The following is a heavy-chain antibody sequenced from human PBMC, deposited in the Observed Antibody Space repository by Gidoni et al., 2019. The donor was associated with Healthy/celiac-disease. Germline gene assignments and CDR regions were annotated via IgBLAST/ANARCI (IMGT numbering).Heavy chain of an antibody. V-gene: IGHV3-30*04. Sequence: QVQLVEAGGGVAQPGRSLRLSCAASGFTCSSYAMHWLRQAPGKGLEWVAVISYDGSNKYYADSVKGRFTISRDNSKNTLYLQMNSLRAEDTAVYYCGDDYWGQGTLVTVSS. J-gene: IGHJ4*02. CDR3: GDDY. CDR2: ISYDGSNK. CDR1: GFTCSSYA.